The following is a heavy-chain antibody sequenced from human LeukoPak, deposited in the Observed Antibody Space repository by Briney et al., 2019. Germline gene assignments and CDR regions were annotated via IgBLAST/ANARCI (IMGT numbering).Heavy chain of an antibody. CDR3: ARGGRPDY. J-gene: IGHJ4*02. CDR1: GFTFSSSW. D-gene: IGHD3-10*01. V-gene: IGHV3-7*01. CDR2: IKEDGREK. Sequence: GGSLRLSCATSGFTFSSSWMSWVRQAPGKGLECVANIKEDGREKYYVDSVKGRFTISRDNAKNSLYLQMSSLRAEDTAVYYCARGGRPDYWGQGTLVTVSS.